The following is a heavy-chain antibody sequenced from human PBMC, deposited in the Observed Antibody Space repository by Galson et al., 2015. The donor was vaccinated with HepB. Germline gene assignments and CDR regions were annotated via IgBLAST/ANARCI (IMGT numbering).Heavy chain of an antibody. CDR2: TYYRSKWYN. CDR1: GDSVSSNSAA. CDR3: ARAEIAVVKDAFDI. J-gene: IGHJ3*02. V-gene: IGHV6-1*01. Sequence: CAISGDSVSSNSAAWNWIRQSPSRGLEWLGRTYYRSKWYNDYAVSVKSRITINPDTSKNQFSLQLNSVTPEDTAVYYCARAEIAVVKDAFDIWGQGTMVTVSS. D-gene: IGHD6-19*01.